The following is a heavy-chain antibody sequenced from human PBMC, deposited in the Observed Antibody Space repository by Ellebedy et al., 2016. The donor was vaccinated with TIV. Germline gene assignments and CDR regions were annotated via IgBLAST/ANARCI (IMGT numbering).Heavy chain of an antibody. CDR3: ATGPLCGGDCPTPGGWNLLLYYGMDV. CDR1: GYTFTSYG. V-gene: IGHV1-18*01. D-gene: IGHD2-21*02. J-gene: IGHJ6*02. CDR2: ISAYNGNT. Sequence: ASVKVSXXASGYTFTSYGISWVRQAPGQGLEWMGWISAYNGNTNYAQKLQGRVTMTEDTSTDTAYMELSSLRSEDTAVYYCATGPLCGGDCPTPGGWNLLLYYGMDVWGQGTTVTVSS.